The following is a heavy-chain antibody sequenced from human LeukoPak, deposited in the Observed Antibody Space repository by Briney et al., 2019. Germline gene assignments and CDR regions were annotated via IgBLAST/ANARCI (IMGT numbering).Heavy chain of an antibody. CDR2: FNHSGST. D-gene: IGHD2-15*01. Sequence: SETLSLTCAVYGGSFSGYYWSWIRQPPGKGLEWIGEFNHSGSTNYNPSLKSRVTISADTSKNQFSLKLSSVTAADTAVYYCARGGYCSGGSCPTGPIDYWGQGTLVTVSS. V-gene: IGHV4-34*01. CDR1: GGSFSGYY. CDR3: ARGGYCSGGSCPTGPIDY. J-gene: IGHJ4*02.